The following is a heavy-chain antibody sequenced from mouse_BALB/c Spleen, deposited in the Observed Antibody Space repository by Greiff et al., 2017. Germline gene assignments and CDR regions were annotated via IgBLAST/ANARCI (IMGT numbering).Heavy chain of an antibody. CDR2: INPSTGYT. Sequence: QVQLQQSGAELAKPGASVKMSCKASGYTFTSYWMHWVKQRPGQGLEWIGYINPSTGYTEYNQKFKDKATLTADKSSSTAYMQLSSLTSEDSAVYYCAKSGLYYYGSGGFAYWGQGTLVTVS. D-gene: IGHD1-1*01. J-gene: IGHJ3*01. CDR1: GYTFTSYW. V-gene: IGHV1-7*01. CDR3: AKSGLYYYGSGGFAY.